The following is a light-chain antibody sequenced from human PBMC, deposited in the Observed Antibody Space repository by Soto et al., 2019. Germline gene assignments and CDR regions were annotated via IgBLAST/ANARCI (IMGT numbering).Light chain of an antibody. CDR2: GAS. CDR3: QQYGSSLVK. V-gene: IGKV3-20*01. Sequence: EIVLTHSPGTLSLSPGERATLSCRASHIVSSSTLAWYQQKPGQAPRRLIYGASSRATGIPDRFSGSGSGINVSVGTSRLVPEASARYYSQQYGSSLVKCGGG. CDR1: HIVSSST. J-gene: IGKJ4*02.